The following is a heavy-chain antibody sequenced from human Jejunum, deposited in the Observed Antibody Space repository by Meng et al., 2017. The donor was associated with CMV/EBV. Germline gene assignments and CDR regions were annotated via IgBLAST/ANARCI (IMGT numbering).Heavy chain of an antibody. D-gene: IGHD4/OR15-4a*01. J-gene: IGHJ4*02. CDR3: ARQYTYSYDANGNELDH. Sequence: SISGYYFNWIRQPPGKGLEWIGSVYYTGRTNYNTYLKSRVTISVDTSKNQFSLKLSSVTAADTAVYYCARQYTYSYDANGNELDHWGQGTLVTVSS. CDR2: VYYTGRT. CDR1: SISGYY. V-gene: IGHV4-59*01.